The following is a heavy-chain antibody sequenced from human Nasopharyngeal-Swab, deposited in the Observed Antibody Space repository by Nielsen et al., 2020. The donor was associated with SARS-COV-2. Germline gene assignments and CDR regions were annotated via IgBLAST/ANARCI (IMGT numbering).Heavy chain of an antibody. D-gene: IGHD3-9*01. CDR3: AKDPTVLTGYSHNWFDP. CDR2: ISGSGGST. Sequence: GGSLRLFCAASGFTFSSYAMSWVRQAPGKGLEWVSAISGSGGSTYYADSVKGRFTISRDNPKNTLYLQMNSLRAEDTAVYYCAKDPTVLTGYSHNWFDPWGQGTLVTVSS. J-gene: IGHJ5*02. V-gene: IGHV3-23*01. CDR1: GFTFSSYA.